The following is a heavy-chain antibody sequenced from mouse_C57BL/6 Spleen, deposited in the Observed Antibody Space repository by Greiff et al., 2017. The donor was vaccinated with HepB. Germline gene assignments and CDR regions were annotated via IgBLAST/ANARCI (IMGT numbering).Heavy chain of an antibody. D-gene: IGHD1-1*01. CDR2: ISNLAYSI. V-gene: IGHV5-15*01. CDR1: GFTFSDYG. Sequence: EVMLVESGGGLVQPGGSLKLSCAASGFTFSDYGMAWVRQAPRKGPEWVAFISNLAYSIYYADTVTGRFTISRENAKNTRYLEMSSLRSEDTAMYYCARLGYYYGRSYAYFDVWGTGTTVTVSS. J-gene: IGHJ1*03. CDR3: ARLGYYYGRSYAYFDV.